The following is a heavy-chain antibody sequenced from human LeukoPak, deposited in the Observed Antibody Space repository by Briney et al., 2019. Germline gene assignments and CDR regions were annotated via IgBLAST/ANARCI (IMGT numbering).Heavy chain of an antibody. D-gene: IGHD6-19*01. CDR2: IYYSGST. CDR3: ARGQWLGRMGHFDY. V-gene: IGHV4-59*12. Sequence: SETLSLTCTVSGGSISSYYWSWIRQPPGKGLEWIGYIYYSGSTNYNPSLKSRVTISVDTSKNQFSLQLNSVTPEDTAVYYCARGQWLGRMGHFDYWGQGTLVTVSS. CDR1: GGSISSYY. J-gene: IGHJ4*02.